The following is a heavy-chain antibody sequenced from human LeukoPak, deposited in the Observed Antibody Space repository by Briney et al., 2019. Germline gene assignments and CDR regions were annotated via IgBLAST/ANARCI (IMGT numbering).Heavy chain of an antibody. CDR3: AKDQRGYGRIVDY. Sequence: PGGSLGLSCAASGFTFSSYAMSWVRQAPGKGLEWVSSISGSGSNTYYADSVKGRFTISRDNSKNILYLQMNSLRDEDTAIYYCAKDQRGYGRIVDYWGQGTLVTISS. V-gene: IGHV3-23*01. D-gene: IGHD3-10*01. CDR1: GFTFSSYA. CDR2: ISGSGSNT. J-gene: IGHJ4*02.